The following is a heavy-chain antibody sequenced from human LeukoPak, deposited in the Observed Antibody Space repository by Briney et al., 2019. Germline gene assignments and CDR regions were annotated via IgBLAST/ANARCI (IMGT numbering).Heavy chain of an antibody. J-gene: IGHJ3*02. Sequence: GGSLRLSCAASGFSFSRYPMGWVRQAPGKGLEWVSAISGSGGSTYYADSVKGRFTISRDNSKNMLYLQMNSLRAEDTAVYYCAKDYYYDSSGYRPAFDIWGQGTMVTVSS. CDR1: GFSFSRYP. CDR2: ISGSGGST. D-gene: IGHD3-22*01. V-gene: IGHV3-23*01. CDR3: AKDYYYDSSGYRPAFDI.